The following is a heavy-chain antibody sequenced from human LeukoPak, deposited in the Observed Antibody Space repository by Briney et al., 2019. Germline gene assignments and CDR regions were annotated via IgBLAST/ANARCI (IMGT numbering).Heavy chain of an antibody. V-gene: IGHV3-33*01. D-gene: IGHD3-16*02. CDR1: GFTFSSYG. J-gene: IGHJ4*02. Sequence: GTSLRLSCAASGFTFSSYGMHWVRQAPGKGLEWVAIVWYDGSNKHYADSVKGRFTISRDNSKNTLYLQMNSPRAEDTAVYYCARGGLSVDYWGQGVLVTVSS. CDR3: ARGGLSVDY. CDR2: VWYDGSNK.